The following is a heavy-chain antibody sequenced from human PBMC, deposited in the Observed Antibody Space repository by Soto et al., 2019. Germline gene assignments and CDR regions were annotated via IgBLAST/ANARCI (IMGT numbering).Heavy chain of an antibody. V-gene: IGHV4-34*01. CDR2: VYHSGGT. D-gene: IGHD3-3*01. CDR3: AXEPRGYDFWSDYYDFDY. Sequence: PSETLSLTCAVYGGSFSCFYWSWIRQPPGKGLEWIGEVYHSGGTKYNPSLKSRVSISVDTSKNQFSLKLSSVTAADTAVYYCAXEPRGYDFWSDYYDFDYWGQGTLVTVSS. CDR1: GGSFSCFY. J-gene: IGHJ4*02.